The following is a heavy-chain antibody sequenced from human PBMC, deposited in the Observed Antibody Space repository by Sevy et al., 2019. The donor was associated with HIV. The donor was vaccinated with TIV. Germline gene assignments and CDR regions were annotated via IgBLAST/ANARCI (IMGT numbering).Heavy chain of an antibody. CDR3: ARVSGYCSGGSCYSYAFDI. CDR1: GGSISSGGYY. D-gene: IGHD2-15*01. J-gene: IGHJ3*02. V-gene: IGHV4-31*03. Sequence: NPSLTCTVSGGSISSGGYYWSWIRQHPGKGLEWIGYIYYSGSTYYNPSLKSRVTISVDTSKNQFSLKLSSVTAADTAGYYCARVSGYCSGGSCYSYAFDIWGQGTMVTVSS. CDR2: IYYSGST.